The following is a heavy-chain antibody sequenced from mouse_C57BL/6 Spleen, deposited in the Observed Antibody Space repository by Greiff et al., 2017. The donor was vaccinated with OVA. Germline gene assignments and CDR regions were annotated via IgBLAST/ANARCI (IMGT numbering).Heavy chain of an antibody. Sequence: VQLKQSGPELVKPGASVKISCKASGYSFTGYYMNWVKQSPEKSLEWIGEINPSTGGTTYNQKFKAKATLTVDKSSSTAYMQLKSLTSEDSAVYYCARETGKDYWGQGTTLTVSS. D-gene: IGHD4-1*01. CDR2: INPSTGGT. V-gene: IGHV1-42*01. CDR3: ARETGKDY. CDR1: GYSFTGYY. J-gene: IGHJ2*01.